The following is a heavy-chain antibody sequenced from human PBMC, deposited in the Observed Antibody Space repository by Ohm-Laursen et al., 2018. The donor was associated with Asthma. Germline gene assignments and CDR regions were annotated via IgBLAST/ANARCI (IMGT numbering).Heavy chain of an antibody. CDR3: AKERTEMATIMAWFDP. CDR1: GFTFSSYA. J-gene: IGHJ5*02. V-gene: IGHV3-23*01. D-gene: IGHD5-24*01. CDR2: ISGSGGST. Sequence: GSLRLSCAASGFTFSSYAMSWVRQAPGKGLEWVSAISGSGGSTFYADSVKGRFTVSRDNSKNTLFLQMNSLRAEDTAVYYCAKERTEMATIMAWFDPWGQGTLVTVSS.